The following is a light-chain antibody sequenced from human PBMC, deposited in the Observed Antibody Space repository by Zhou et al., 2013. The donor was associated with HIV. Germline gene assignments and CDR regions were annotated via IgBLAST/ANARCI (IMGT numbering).Light chain of an antibody. CDR2: GAS. Sequence: DVQMTQSPSSLSASVGDSVTITCRASQTTSNYLNWYQQKPGRAPSLLIYGASRLQSGVSSRFSGSGSGTEFTLTISSLQPEDFATYYCQQSYITPPTTFGQGTRLDIK. V-gene: IGKV1-39*01. CDR3: QQSYITPPTT. J-gene: IGKJ5*01. CDR1: QTTSNY.